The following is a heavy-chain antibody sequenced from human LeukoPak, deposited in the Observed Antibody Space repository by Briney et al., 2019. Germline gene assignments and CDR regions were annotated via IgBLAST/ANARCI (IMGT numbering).Heavy chain of an antibody. CDR2: VHSTGTT. V-gene: IGHV4-4*07. D-gene: IGHD3-22*01. J-gene: IGHJ2*01. Sequence: SETLSLTCSVSGASPSLYYWSWIRQAAGKGPEWIGRVHSTGTTNYNPSLHSRVTLSVHTIKRHFSLKLKSVTAADTAVYYCARVLGSSGYAGDWRFDLWGRGILVTVSS. CDR3: ARVLGSSGYAGDWRFDL. CDR1: GASPSLYY.